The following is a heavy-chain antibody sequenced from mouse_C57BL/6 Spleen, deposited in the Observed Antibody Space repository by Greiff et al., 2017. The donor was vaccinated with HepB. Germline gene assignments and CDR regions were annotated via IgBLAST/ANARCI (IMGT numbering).Heavy chain of an antibody. CDR2: ISSGSSTI. D-gene: IGHD2-3*01. CDR3: TRRSYDGYLYYARDD. J-gene: IGHJ4*01. Sequence: DVQLVESGGGLVKPGGSLKLSCAASGFTFSDYGMHWVRQAPEKGLEWVAYISSGSSTIYYAATVKGRFTSTRANAKNTLFLQMTSLRSEDTAMYYCTRRSYDGYLYYARDDWGQGTSVTVSS. CDR1: GFTFSDYG. V-gene: IGHV5-17*01.